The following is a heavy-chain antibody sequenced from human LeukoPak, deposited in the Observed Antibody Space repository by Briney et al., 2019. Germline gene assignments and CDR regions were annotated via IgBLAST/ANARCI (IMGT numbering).Heavy chain of an antibody. Sequence: SVKVSCKASGGTFSSYAISWVRQAPGQGLEWMGGIIPIFGTANYAQKFQGRVTITTDESTSTAYMELSSLRSEDTAVYYCARVVPLAAGYDRARYYFDYWGQGTLVTVSS. CDR3: ARVVPLAAGYDRARYYFDY. J-gene: IGHJ4*02. D-gene: IGHD3-22*01. CDR1: GGTFSSYA. V-gene: IGHV1-69*05. CDR2: IIPIFGTA.